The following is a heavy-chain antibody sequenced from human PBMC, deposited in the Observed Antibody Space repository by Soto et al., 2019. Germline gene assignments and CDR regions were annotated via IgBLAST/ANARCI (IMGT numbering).Heavy chain of an antibody. D-gene: IGHD5-12*01. V-gene: IGHV4-4*02. Sequence: QVQLQESGPGLVKPSGTPSLTCAVSGGSISSSNWWSWVRQPPGKGLEWIGEIYHSGSTNYNPSLKSRVTISVDKSKNQFSLKLSSVTAADTAVYYCARKRWLQFYPAEDAFDIWGQGTMVTVSS. J-gene: IGHJ3*02. CDR2: IYHSGST. CDR1: GGSISSSNW. CDR3: ARKRWLQFYPAEDAFDI.